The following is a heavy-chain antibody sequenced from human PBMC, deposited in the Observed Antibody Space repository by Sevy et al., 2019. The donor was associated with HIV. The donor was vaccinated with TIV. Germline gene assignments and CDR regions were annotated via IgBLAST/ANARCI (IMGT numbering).Heavy chain of an antibody. CDR2: ISSDGSDK. J-gene: IGHJ6*02. Sequence: GGSLRLSCAAAGFTFRRYGMHWARQAPGKGLEWVAVISSDGSDKEYAESVKGRFTVSRDNSKDTVYLQMNSLRLEDTAIYYCANSRGRYEGSSWLYYYYLMDVWGQGTTVTVSS. D-gene: IGHD6-13*01. V-gene: IGHV3-30*18. CDR3: ANSRGRYEGSSWLYYYYLMDV. CDR1: GFTFRRYG.